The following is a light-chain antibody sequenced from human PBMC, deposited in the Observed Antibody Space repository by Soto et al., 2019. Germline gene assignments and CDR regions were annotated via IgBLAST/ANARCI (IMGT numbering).Light chain of an antibody. CDR3: CSYAGSYTRWV. V-gene: IGLV2-11*01. J-gene: IGLJ3*02. Sequence: SALTQPPSVSGSPGQSVTISCTGTSSDVGGYNYVSWHQQHPGKAPKVMIYDVSKRPSGVPDRFSGSKSGNTASLTISGLQAEDEADYYCCSYAGSYTRWVFGGGTKLTVL. CDR1: SSDVGGYNY. CDR2: DVS.